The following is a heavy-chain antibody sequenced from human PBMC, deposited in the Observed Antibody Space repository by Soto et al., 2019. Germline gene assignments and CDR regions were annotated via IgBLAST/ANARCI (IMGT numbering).Heavy chain of an antibody. CDR2: IYYSGST. CDR3: ASGPVDYDSSGYYYLSYYYYGMDV. V-gene: IGHV4-31*03. Sequence: QVQLQESGPGLVKPSQTLSLTCTVSGGSISSGGYYWSWIRQHPGKGLEWIGYIYYSGSTYYNPSLKSRVTISVDTSKNQFSLKLSSVTAADTAVYYCASGPVDYDSSGYYYLSYYYYGMDVWGQGTTVTVSS. CDR1: GGSISSGGYY. J-gene: IGHJ6*02. D-gene: IGHD3-22*01.